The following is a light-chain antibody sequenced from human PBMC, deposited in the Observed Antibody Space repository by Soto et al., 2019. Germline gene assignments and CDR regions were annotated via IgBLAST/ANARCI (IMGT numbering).Light chain of an antibody. V-gene: IGLV1-40*01. CDR2: GNI. J-gene: IGLJ3*02. CDR1: SSNIGGGYD. CDR3: QSYDSSLSGWV. Sequence: QSVLTQPHSMSGAPGQRVTISCTGSSSNIGGGYDVHWYQQLPGTAPKVIVYGNINRPSRVPDRFSGSKSGTSASLAITELQAEDEADYYCQSYDSSLSGWVFGGGTKLTVL.